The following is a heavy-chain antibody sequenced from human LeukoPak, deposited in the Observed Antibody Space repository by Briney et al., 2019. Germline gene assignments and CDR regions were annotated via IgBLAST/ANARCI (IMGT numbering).Heavy chain of an antibody. CDR2: INPSGGST. Sequence: ASVKVSCQASGYTFSGYYMHWVRQAPGQGLEWMGIINPSGGSTSYAQKFQGRVTMTRDMSTSTVYMELSCLRSEDTAVYYCARQGELLTYFDYWGQGTLVTVSS. CDR1: GYTFSGYY. V-gene: IGHV1-46*01. J-gene: IGHJ4*02. D-gene: IGHD1-26*01. CDR3: ARQGELLTYFDY.